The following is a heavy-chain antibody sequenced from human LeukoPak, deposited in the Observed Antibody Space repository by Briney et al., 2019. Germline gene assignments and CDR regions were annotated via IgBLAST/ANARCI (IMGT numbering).Heavy chain of an antibody. CDR2: ISYDGSNK. CDR1: GFTFSSYA. Sequence: PGGSLRLSCAASGFTFSSYAMHWVRQAPGKGLEWVAVISYDGSNKYYADSVKGRFTISRDSSKNTLYLQMNSLRAEDTAVYYCAREPRRGYFDYWGQGTLVTVSS. J-gene: IGHJ4*02. V-gene: IGHV3-30-3*01. D-gene: IGHD3-10*01. CDR3: AREPRRGYFDY.